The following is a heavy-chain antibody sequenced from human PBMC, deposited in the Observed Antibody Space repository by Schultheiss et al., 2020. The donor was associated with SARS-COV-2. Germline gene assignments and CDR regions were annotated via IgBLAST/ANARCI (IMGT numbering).Heavy chain of an antibody. V-gene: IGHV4-38-2*02. J-gene: IGHJ4*02. CDR3: ARERTDWGSFDY. CDR1: GYSISSGYY. CDR2: IYYSGST. Sequence: SETLSLTCTVSGYSISSGYYWGWIRQPPGKGLEWIGSIYYSGSTYYNPSLKSRVTISVDTSKNQFSLKLSSVTAADTAVYYCARERTDWGSFDYWGQGTLVTVSS. D-gene: IGHD7-27*01.